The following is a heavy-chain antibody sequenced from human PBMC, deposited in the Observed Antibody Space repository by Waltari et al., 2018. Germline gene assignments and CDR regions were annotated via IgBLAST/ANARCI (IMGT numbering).Heavy chain of an antibody. D-gene: IGHD3-22*01. Sequence: QAQLLQSGAEVKKPGTSVKVSCKHSGVNFSSHAIHRVRQAPGQGLEWMGRIIPIFGTANYAQKFQGRVTITADKSTSTAYMELSSLRSEDTAVYYCAILGWGVVVISGDYWGQGTLVTVSS. CDR1: GVNFSSHA. CDR3: AILGWGVVVISGDY. V-gene: IGHV1-69*13. J-gene: IGHJ4*02. CDR2: IIPIFGTA.